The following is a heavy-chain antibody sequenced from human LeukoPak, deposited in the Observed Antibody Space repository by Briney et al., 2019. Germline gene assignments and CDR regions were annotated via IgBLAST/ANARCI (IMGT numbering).Heavy chain of an antibody. J-gene: IGHJ6*03. CDR3: ARGRGTSGSNRDFFYYYYMDV. Sequence: ASVKVSCKASGYIFTDYAIHWLRQAPGQRPEWMGWMNAGNGNTKYSQKFQGRITLIRDTSAATAYMELSSLRHDDLAVYYCARGRGTSGSNRDFFYYYYMDVWGKGTTVT. CDR1: GYIFTDYA. CDR2: MNAGNGNT. V-gene: IGHV1-3*01. D-gene: IGHD2-15*01.